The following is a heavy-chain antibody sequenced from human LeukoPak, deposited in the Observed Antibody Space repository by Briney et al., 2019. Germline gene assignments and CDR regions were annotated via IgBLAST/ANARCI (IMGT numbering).Heavy chain of an antibody. D-gene: IGHD3-10*01. CDR2: IYHSGST. V-gene: IGHV4-38-2*02. CDR3: ARSLRGVIFNWFDP. J-gene: IGHJ5*02. CDR1: GYSISSGYY. Sequence: SETLSLTCTVSGYSISSGYYWGWIRQPPGKGLEWIGSIYHSGSTYYNPSLKSRVTISVDTSKNQFSLKLSSVTAADTAVYYCARSLRGVIFNWFDPWGQGTLVTVSS.